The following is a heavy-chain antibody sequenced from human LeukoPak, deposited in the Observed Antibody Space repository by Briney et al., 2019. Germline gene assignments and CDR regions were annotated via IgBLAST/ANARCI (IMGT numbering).Heavy chain of an antibody. CDR3: ARNFDS. V-gene: IGHV3-69-1*02. Sequence: GGSLRLSCVASGLTFTYSDFNWIRQAPGKGLEWLSTITRRSSNLYYADSVKGRFTASRGDAKDSVYLQMENLRVEDTAIYYCARNFDSWGQGALVTVSS. CDR2: ITRRSSNL. J-gene: IGHJ4*02. CDR1: GLTFTYSD.